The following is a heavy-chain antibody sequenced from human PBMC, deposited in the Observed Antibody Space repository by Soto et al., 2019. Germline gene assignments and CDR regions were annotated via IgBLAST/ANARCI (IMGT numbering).Heavy chain of an antibody. D-gene: IGHD3-22*01. Sequence: EVQLLESGGGLVQPGGSLRLSCAASGFTFSDYAMSWVRQAPGKGLEWVSAITGSGGRPYYADSVKGRFTISRDRTKSTLYLQMSGLRAEDTAVYFCAKATYYYDSSSYYRVYLDYWGQGTLVTVSS. CDR3: AKATYYYDSSSYYRVYLDY. J-gene: IGHJ4*02. CDR2: ITGSGGRP. V-gene: IGHV3-23*01. CDR1: GFTFSDYA.